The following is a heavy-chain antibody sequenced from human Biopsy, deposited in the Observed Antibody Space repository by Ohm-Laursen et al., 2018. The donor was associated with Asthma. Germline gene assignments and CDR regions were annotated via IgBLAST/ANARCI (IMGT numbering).Heavy chain of an antibody. Sequence: SLRLSCTASGFAFNNSSVTWVRQAPGKGLEWVSSISASGVRTFYADSVKGRFTVSRDSSRSTLSLQMNSLTEGDTAVYYCVKALGGGDGFDVWGLGTTVTVSS. J-gene: IGHJ3*01. CDR1: GFAFNNSS. V-gene: IGHV3-23*01. CDR2: ISASGVRT. CDR3: VKALGGGDGFDV.